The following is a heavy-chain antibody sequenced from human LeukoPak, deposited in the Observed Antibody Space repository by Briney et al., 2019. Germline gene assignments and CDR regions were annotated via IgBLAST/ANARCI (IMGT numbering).Heavy chain of an antibody. CDR1: GFTFSSYW. CDR2: INSDGSST. Sequence: GGSLRLSCAASGFTFSSYWMHWVRHAPGKGLVWVSRINSDGSSTTYADAVKGRFTISRDNAKNTLYLQMNSLRAEDTAVYYCARGAVGAIGYWGQGTLVTVSS. V-gene: IGHV3-74*01. CDR3: ARGAVGAIGY. D-gene: IGHD1-26*01. J-gene: IGHJ4*02.